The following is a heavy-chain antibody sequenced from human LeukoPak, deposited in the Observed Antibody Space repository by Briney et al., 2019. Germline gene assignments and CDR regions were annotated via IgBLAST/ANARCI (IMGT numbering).Heavy chain of an antibody. Sequence: RGSLRLFCAASRFTFRIFAMNWVRQAPGKGLEWLSYISSSSSTIYYAASVKGRFTISRDNAKNSLYLQMNSLRAEDTAVYSCARDPAVYYDILTGPGDPWGQGTLVTVSS. CDR1: RFTFRIFA. V-gene: IGHV3-48*04. CDR3: ARDPAVYYDILTGPGDP. D-gene: IGHD3-9*01. CDR2: ISSSSSTI. J-gene: IGHJ5*02.